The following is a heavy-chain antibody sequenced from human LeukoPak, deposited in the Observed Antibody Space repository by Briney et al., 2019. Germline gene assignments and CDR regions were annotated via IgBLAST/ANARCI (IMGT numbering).Heavy chain of an antibody. Sequence: GASVKVSCKASGYTFTGYYMHWVRQAPGQGLEWMGWINPNSGGTNYAQKFQGRVTMTRDTSISTAYMELSRLRSDDTAVYYCAGGPPLWFGELEPWGQGTLVTVSS. J-gene: IGHJ5*02. D-gene: IGHD3-10*01. CDR3: AGGPPLWFGELEP. V-gene: IGHV1-2*02. CDR1: GYTFTGYY. CDR2: INPNSGGT.